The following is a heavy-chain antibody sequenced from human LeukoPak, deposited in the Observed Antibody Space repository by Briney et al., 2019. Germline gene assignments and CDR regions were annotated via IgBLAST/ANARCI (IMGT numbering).Heavy chain of an antibody. CDR1: GYSISSGYY. D-gene: IGHD1-26*01. J-gene: IGHJ3*02. CDR3: ARHQWVPAFDI. CDR2: IYQSGST. Sequence: SETLSLTCSVSGYSISSGYYWGWIRQPPGKGLEWIGSIYQSGSTYYNPSLKSRVTISVDTSKNQFSLKLSSVTASDTAVYYCARHQWVPAFDIWGQGTMVTVSS. V-gene: IGHV4-38-2*02.